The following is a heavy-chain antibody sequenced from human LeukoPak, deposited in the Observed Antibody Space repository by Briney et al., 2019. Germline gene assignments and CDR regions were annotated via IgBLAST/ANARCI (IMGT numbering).Heavy chain of an antibody. V-gene: IGHV1-46*01. CDR2: INPSGGST. J-gene: IGHJ1*01. Sequence: ASVKVSCKASGYTFTSYYMHWVRQAPGQGLEWMGIINPSGGSTSYAQKFQGRVTMTTGTSTSTAYMELRSLRSDDTAVYYCARDGDHGSGSYSFDFQHWGQGTLVTVSS. CDR3: ARDGDHGSGSYSFDFQH. D-gene: IGHD3-10*01. CDR1: GYTFTSYY.